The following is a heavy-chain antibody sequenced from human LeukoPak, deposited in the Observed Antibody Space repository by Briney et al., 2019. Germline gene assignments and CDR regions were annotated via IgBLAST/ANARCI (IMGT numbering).Heavy chain of an antibody. D-gene: IGHD2-2*01. J-gene: IGHJ4*02. CDR1: GFTFSSYA. V-gene: IGHV3-23*01. CDR3: AKVHCSSTSCWSPFDY. Sequence: PGGSLRLSCAASGFTFSSYAMSWVRQAPGKGLEWVSAISGSGGSTYYADSVKGRFTISRDNSKNTLYLQMNSLRAEDTAVYYCAKVHCSSTSCWSPFDYWGQGTLVTVSS. CDR2: ISGSGGST.